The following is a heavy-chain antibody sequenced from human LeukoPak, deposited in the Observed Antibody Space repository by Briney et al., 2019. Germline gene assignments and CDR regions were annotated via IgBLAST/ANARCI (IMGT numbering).Heavy chain of an antibody. CDR3: ARDEVGTTLNY. CDR2: ISGSGGSA. J-gene: IGHJ4*02. Sequence: GGSLRLSCAASGFTFSSYAMSWVRQAPGKGLEWVSAISGSGGSAYYADSVKGRFTISRDNSKNTLYLQMNSLRAVDTAVYYCARDEVGTTLNYWGQGTLVTVSS. V-gene: IGHV3-23*01. CDR1: GFTFSSYA. D-gene: IGHD4-11*01.